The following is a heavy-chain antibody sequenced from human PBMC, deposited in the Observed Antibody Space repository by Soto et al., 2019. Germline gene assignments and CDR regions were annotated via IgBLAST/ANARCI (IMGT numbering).Heavy chain of an antibody. CDR1: GFTFSSYA. D-gene: IGHD3-10*01. CDR2: ISYDGSNK. Sequence: GGSLRLSCAASGFTFSSYAMHWVRQAPGKGLEWVAVISYDGSNKYYADSVKGRFTISRDNSKNTLYLQMNSLRAEDTAVYYCARNGGWFGELPYPFDYWGQGTLVTVSS. J-gene: IGHJ4*02. CDR3: ARNGGWFGELPYPFDY. V-gene: IGHV3-30-3*01.